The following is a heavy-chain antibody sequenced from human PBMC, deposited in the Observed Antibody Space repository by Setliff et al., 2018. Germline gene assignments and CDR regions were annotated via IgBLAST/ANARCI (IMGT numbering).Heavy chain of an antibody. CDR2: LSYNGNA. CDR1: SGSISSDNYY. Sequence: SETLSLTCTVSSGSISSDNYYWGWIRQPPGKGLEWIGTLSYNGNAYYTPSLKSRVTISIDTSKNQFSLNLDSVTAADTALYYCARESRFGYSGYDCAFDYWGQGMLVTVSS. V-gene: IGHV4-39*02. J-gene: IGHJ4*02. CDR3: ARESRFGYSGYDCAFDY. D-gene: IGHD5-12*01.